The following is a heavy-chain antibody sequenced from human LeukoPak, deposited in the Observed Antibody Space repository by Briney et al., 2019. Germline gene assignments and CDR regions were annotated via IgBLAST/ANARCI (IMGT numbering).Heavy chain of an antibody. CDR1: GFTFSSYW. J-gene: IGHJ5*02. CDR2: ISSSSSYI. D-gene: IGHD6-13*01. CDR3: ARDLYSSSWYVSDHWFDP. Sequence: GGSLRLSCAASGFTFSSYWMNWVRQAPGKGLEWVSSISSSSSYIYYADSVKGRFTISRDNAKNSLYLQMNSLRAEDTAVYYCARDLYSSSWYVSDHWFDPWGQGTLVTVSS. V-gene: IGHV3-21*01.